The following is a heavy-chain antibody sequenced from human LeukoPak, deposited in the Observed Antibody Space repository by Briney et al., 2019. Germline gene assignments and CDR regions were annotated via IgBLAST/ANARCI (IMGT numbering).Heavy chain of an antibody. CDR2: IYSGGST. V-gene: IGHV3-53*01. D-gene: IGHD5-18*01. CDR3: ARDRVTRGYSYGTPLYGMDV. J-gene: IGHJ6*02. Sequence: GGSLRLSCAASGFTVSSSYMTWVRPAPGKGLEWVSVIYSGGSTYYADSVKGRFTISRDNSKNTLYLQMNSLRAEDTAVYYCARDRVTRGYSYGTPLYGMDVWGQGTTVTVSS. CDR1: GFTVSSSY.